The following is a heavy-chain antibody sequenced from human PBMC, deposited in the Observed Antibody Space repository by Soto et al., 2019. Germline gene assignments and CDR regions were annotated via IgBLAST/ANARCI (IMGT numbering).Heavy chain of an antibody. V-gene: IGHV3-30-3*01. CDR3: ARDPYPGLREDAFDI. Sequence: QVQLVESGGGVVQPGRSLRLSCAASGFTFSSYDMHWVRQAPGKGLEWVAVISYDGSNKYYADSVKGRFTISRDNSKNTLYLQMNSLRAEDTAVYYCARDPYPGLREDAFDIWGQGTMVTVSS. J-gene: IGHJ3*02. D-gene: IGHD1-26*01. CDR2: ISYDGSNK. CDR1: GFTFSSYD.